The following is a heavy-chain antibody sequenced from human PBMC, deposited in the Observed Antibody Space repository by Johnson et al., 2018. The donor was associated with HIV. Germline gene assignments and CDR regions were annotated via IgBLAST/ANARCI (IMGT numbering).Heavy chain of an antibody. CDR3: AKERGYSYGLGAFDI. J-gene: IGHJ3*02. Sequence: VQLVESGGGLVQPGRSLRLSCAASGFTFDDYAMHWVRQAPGKGLEWVSGISWNSGSTYYADSVKGRFTISRDNSKNTLYLQMNSLRSEDTAVYYCAKERGYSYGLGAFDIWGQGTMVTVSS. CDR2: ISWNSGST. V-gene: IGHV3-9*01. CDR1: GFTFDDYA. D-gene: IGHD5-18*01.